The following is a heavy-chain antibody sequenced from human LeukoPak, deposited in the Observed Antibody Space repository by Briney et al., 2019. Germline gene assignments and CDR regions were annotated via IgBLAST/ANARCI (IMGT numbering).Heavy chain of an antibody. CDR1: GFTFSSYS. V-gene: IGHV3-21*01. CDR3: ARVRSSGWYDY. D-gene: IGHD6-19*01. Sequence: PGGSLRLSCAASGFTFSSYSMDWVRQAPGKGLEWVSSISSSSSYIYYADSVKGRFTISRDNAKNSLYLQMNSLRAEDTAVYYCARVRSSGWYDYWGQGTLVTVSS. CDR2: ISSSSSYI. J-gene: IGHJ4*02.